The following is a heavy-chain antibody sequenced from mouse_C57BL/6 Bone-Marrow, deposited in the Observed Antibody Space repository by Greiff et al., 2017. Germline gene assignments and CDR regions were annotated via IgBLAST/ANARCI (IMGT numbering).Heavy chain of an antibody. Sequence: VQLQQSGAELVKPGASVKISCKASGYAFSSYWINWVKQRPGKGLEWIGQIYPGDGDTNYNGKFKGKATLTADTSSSTAYMQPTSLTSEDSAVWFCASDGNTMDYWGQGTSVTVSA. V-gene: IGHV1-80*01. CDR1: GYAFSSYW. J-gene: IGHJ4*01. CDR2: IYPGDGDT. CDR3: ASDGNTMDY. D-gene: IGHD2-1*01.